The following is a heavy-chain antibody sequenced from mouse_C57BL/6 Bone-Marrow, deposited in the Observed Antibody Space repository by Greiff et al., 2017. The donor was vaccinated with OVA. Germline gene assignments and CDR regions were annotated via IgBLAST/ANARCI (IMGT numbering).Heavy chain of an antibody. CDR1: GFTFSDYY. Sequence: DVKLVESEGGLVQPGSSMKLSCTASGFTFSDYYMAWVRQVPEKGLEWVANINYDGSSTYYLDSLKCRFIISSANAKNIRYLQMSSLKSEDTATYYCARDHSNYVFYFDYWGQGTTLTVSS. D-gene: IGHD2-5*01. V-gene: IGHV5-16*01. J-gene: IGHJ2*01. CDR2: INYDGSST. CDR3: ARDHSNYVFYFDY.